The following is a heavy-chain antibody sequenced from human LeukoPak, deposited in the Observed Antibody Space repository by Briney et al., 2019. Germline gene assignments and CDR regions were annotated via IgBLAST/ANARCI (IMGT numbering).Heavy chain of an antibody. D-gene: IGHD6-19*01. V-gene: IGHV4-39*01. J-gene: IGHJ4*02. CDR2: INYSGST. CDR1: GGSISSSSYY. CDR3: ARHAAGSGWYPVDY. Sequence: PSETLSLTCTVSGGSISSSSYYWGWIRQPPGKGLEWIGTINYSGSTYHNPSLKSRVTISVDTSKNQFSLKLTSVTAADTAVYYCARHAAGSGWYPVDYWGQGTLVTVSS.